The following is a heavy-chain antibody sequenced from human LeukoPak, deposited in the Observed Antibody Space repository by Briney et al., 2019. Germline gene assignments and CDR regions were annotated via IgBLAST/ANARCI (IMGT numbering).Heavy chain of an antibody. CDR1: GGSISSGSYY. Sequence: SQTLSLTCTVSGGSISSGSYYWSWIRQPAGKGLEWIGRIYTSGSTNYNPSLKSRVTISVDTSKNQFSLKLSSVTAADTAVYYCARDAGELVTIFGVVWPYYYYMDVWGKGTTATVSS. V-gene: IGHV4-61*02. CDR2: IYTSGST. D-gene: IGHD3-3*01. CDR3: ARDAGELVTIFGVVWPYYYYMDV. J-gene: IGHJ6*03.